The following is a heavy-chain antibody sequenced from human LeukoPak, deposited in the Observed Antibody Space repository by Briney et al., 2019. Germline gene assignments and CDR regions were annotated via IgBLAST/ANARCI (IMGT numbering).Heavy chain of an antibody. CDR2: IYYSKNT. D-gene: IGHD5-18*01. CDR1: GGSISSSSAY. V-gene: IGHV4-39*01. CDR3: VSPRGFSYGYFDY. J-gene: IGHJ4*02. Sequence: KPSETLSLTCTVSGGSISSSSAYWGWIRQPPGKGLEWIGSIYYSKNTYYNPSLKSPVTISADTSKNQFSLTLGSVSATDTAVYYCVSPRGFSYGYFDYWGQGTLVTVSS.